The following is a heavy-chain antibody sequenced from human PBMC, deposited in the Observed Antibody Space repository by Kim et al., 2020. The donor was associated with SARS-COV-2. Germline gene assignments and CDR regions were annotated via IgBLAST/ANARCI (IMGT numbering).Heavy chain of an antibody. J-gene: IGHJ5*02. CDR1: GFTFSNYW. V-gene: IGHV3-7*03. CDR2: IKQDGSEK. CDR3: ARDCVGNYGSCFGWFDP. Sequence: GGSLRLSCAASGFTFSNYWMSWVRQAPGKGLEWVANIKQDGSEKYYVDSVKGRFTISRDNAKNSLYLQMNSLRAEDTAVYYCARDCVGNYGSCFGWFDPWGQGTLVTVSS. D-gene: IGHD1-7*01.